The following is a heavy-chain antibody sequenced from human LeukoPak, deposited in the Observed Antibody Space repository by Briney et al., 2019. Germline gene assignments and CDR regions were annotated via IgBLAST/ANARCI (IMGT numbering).Heavy chain of an antibody. J-gene: IGHJ4*02. CDR1: GYTFTSYG. Sequence: GASVKVSCKASGYTFTSYGISWVRQAPGQGLEWMGWISAYNGNTNYAQKLQGRVTMTTDTSTSTAYMELRSLRSDDTAVYYCASGSGYCSSTSCLPYYWGQGTLVTVSS. CDR3: ASGSGYCSSTSCLPYY. CDR2: ISAYNGNT. V-gene: IGHV1-18*01. D-gene: IGHD2-2*01.